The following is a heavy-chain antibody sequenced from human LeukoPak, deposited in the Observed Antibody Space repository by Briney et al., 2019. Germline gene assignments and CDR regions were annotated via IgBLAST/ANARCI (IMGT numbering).Heavy chain of an antibody. Sequence: ASVKVSCKASGCTFTSYGISWVRQASGQGLEWMGWISAYNGNTNYAQKLQGRVTMTTDTSTSTAYMELRSLRSDDTAVYYCAGTNYYDSSGYYPYWGQGTLVTVSS. CDR1: GCTFTSYG. CDR3: AGTNYYDSSGYYPY. J-gene: IGHJ4*02. D-gene: IGHD3-22*01. CDR2: ISAYNGNT. V-gene: IGHV1-18*01.